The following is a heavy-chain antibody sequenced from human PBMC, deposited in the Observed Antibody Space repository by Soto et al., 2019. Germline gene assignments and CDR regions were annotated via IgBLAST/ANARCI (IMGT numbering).Heavy chain of an antibody. Sequence: EVQLLEYGGGLVQPGGSLRLSCTASGFSLSTYGVTWVRQAPGKGLEWVSGVSGGSGTTHYADSVKGRFTITTDNSENTAYLQMNSLRVEDTAVYYCAKWNGYGDHWGQGTLVTVS. CDR3: AKWNGYGDH. J-gene: IGHJ4*02. CDR1: GFSLSTYG. D-gene: IGHD1-1*01. V-gene: IGHV3-23*01. CDR2: VSGGSGTT.